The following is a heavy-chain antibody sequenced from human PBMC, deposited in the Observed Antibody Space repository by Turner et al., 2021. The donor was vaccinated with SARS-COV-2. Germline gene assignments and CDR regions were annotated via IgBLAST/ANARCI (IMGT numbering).Heavy chain of an antibody. V-gene: IGHV3-21*01. CDR1: GFTFSSYT. J-gene: IGHJ3*02. Sequence: EVQLVESGGGLAKPGGSLRLSCAASGFTFSSYTMNWVRQAPGKGLEWVSSISSSSSYIYDADSVKGRFTISRDNAKNSLYLQMNSLGAEDTAVYYCARRMPNYYDSSGYYLDAFDIWGQGTMVTVSS. CDR3: ARRMPNYYDSSGYYLDAFDI. D-gene: IGHD3-22*01. CDR2: ISSSSSYI.